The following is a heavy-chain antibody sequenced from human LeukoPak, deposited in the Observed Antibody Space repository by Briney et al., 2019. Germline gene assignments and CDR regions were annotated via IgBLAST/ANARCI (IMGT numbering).Heavy chain of an antibody. V-gene: IGHV3-48*01. D-gene: IGHD6-6*01. CDR3: APGGAGRLDPLLP. Sequence: GGSLRLSCAASGFTFSSYSMNWVRQAPGKGLEWVSHISTNSIIIYYADSVKGRFTISRDNAKNSLYLQMDSLRAEDTAVYYCAPGGAGRLDPLLPWGQGTLVTVSS. CDR1: GFTFSSYS. CDR2: ISTNSIII. J-gene: IGHJ1*01.